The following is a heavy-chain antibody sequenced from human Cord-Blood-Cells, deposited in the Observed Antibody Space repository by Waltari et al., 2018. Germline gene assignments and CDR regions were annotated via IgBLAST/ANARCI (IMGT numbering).Heavy chain of an antibody. J-gene: IGHJ4*02. CDR3: AREEMDYDILTGYYYFDF. V-gene: IGHV1-2*02. D-gene: IGHD3-9*01. Sequence: QVQLVQSGAEVKKPGASVKVSCKASGYTFTGYYMHWVRQAPGQGLEWMGWINPNSGGTNYAKKFQGRVTMTRDTSISTAYMELSRLRSDDTAVYYCAREEMDYDILTGYYYFDFWGQGTLVTVSS. CDR2: INPNSGGT. CDR1: GYTFTGYY.